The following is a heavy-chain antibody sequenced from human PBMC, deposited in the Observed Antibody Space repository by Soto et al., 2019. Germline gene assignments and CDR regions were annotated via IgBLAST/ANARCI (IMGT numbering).Heavy chain of an antibody. D-gene: IGHD2-8*01. CDR2: IIPIFGTA. Sequence: SVKVSCKASGGTFSSYAISWVRQAPGQGLEWMGGIIPIFGTANYAQKFQGRVTSTADESTSTAYMELSSLRSEDTAVYYCARVLGYPPTYCTNGVCYGWFDPWG. CDR3: ARVLGYPPTYCTNGVCYGWFDP. V-gene: IGHV1-69*13. CDR1: GGTFSSYA. J-gene: IGHJ5*02.